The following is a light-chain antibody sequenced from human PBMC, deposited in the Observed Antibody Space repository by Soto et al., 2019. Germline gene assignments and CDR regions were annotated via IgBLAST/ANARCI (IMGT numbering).Light chain of an antibody. Sequence: EIVMTQSPATLSVSPGERATLSCRASQSVSRNLAWYQQRPGRAPRLLIYDASTRATDIPARFSGSGSGTEFPLTIRRLQSEDFAVYYCQQYNNWPLYTFGQGPKLEIK. CDR1: QSVSRN. CDR3: QQYNNWPLYT. V-gene: IGKV3-15*01. CDR2: DAS. J-gene: IGKJ2*01.